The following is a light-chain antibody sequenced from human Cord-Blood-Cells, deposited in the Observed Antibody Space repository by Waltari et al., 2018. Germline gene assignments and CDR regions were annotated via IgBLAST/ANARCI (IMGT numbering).Light chain of an antibody. CDR1: SSDVGGYNY. V-gene: IGLV2-11*01. CDR3: CSYAGSYTFDV. J-gene: IGLJ1*01. Sequence: QSALTQPRSVSGSPGQSVTISCTGTSSDVGGYNYVYWYQQHPGKAPKLMIYDVSKRPSGVPGRFSGSKSCNTASPAISGLQAEDEADYYCCSYAGSYTFDVFGTGTKVTVL. CDR2: DVS.